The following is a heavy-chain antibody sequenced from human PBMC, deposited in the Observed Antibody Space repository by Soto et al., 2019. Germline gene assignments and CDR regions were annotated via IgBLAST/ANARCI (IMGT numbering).Heavy chain of an antibody. V-gene: IGHV4-59*11. Sequence: SETLSLTCTVSGGSISSHYWNWIRQSPGKGLEWIGYIYSSGSTNYNPSLKSRVTISVDKSKNQFSLKLSSVTAADTAVYYCASSQTGALHYWGQITLVTDSS. CDR3: ASSQTGALHY. CDR2: IYSSGST. CDR1: GGSISSHY. D-gene: IGHD4-17*01. J-gene: IGHJ4*02.